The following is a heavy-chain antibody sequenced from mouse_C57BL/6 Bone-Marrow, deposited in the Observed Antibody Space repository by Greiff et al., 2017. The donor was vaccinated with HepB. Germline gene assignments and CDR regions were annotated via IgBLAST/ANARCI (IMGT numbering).Heavy chain of an antibody. CDR3: ARGRGLKVYFDY. CDR1: GYTFTDYY. CDR2: IYPGSGNT. Sequence: QVQLQQSGAELVRPGASVKLSCKASGYTFTDYYINWVKQRPGQGLEWIARIYPGSGNTYYNEKFKGKATLTAEKSSSTAYMQLSSLTSEDSAVYFCARGRGLKVYFDYWGQGTTLTVSS. J-gene: IGHJ2*01. V-gene: IGHV1-76*01. D-gene: IGHD1-3*01.